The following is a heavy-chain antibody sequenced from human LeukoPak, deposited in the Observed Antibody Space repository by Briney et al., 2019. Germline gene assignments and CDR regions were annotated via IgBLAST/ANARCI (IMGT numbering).Heavy chain of an antibody. CDR1: GFTFSSYS. V-gene: IGHV3-21*01. CDR2: ISSSSSYI. D-gene: IGHD3-22*01. CDR3: ARMYYDSSGSYNFDY. Sequence: GGSLRLSRAASGFTFSSYSMNWVRQAPGKGLEWVSSISSSSSYIYYADSVKGRFTISRDNAKNSLYLQMNSLRAEDTAVYYCARMYYDSSGSYNFDYWGQGTLVTVSS. J-gene: IGHJ4*02.